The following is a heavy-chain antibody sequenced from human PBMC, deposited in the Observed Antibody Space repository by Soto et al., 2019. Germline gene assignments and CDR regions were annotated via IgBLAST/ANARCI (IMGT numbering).Heavy chain of an antibody. D-gene: IGHD5-18*01. CDR1: GFTFSSYS. V-gene: IGHV3-48*01. J-gene: IGHJ6*03. CDR3: ARSRGNTAMVNYYYYMDV. CDR2: ISSSSSTI. Sequence: GGSLRLSCAASGFTFSSYSMNWVRQAPGKGLEWVSYISSSSSTIYYADSVKGRFTISRDNAKNSLYLQMNSLRAEDTAVYYCARSRGNTAMVNYYYYMDVWGKGTTVTVSS.